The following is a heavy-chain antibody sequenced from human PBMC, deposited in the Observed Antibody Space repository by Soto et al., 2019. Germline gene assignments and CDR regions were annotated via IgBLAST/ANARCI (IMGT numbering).Heavy chain of an antibody. CDR3: AKDSGIAAAGTALTTGAVYYYYYGMDV. CDR1: GFTFSSYG. D-gene: IGHD6-13*01. J-gene: IGHJ6*02. V-gene: IGHV3-30*18. CDR2: ISYDGSNK. Sequence: QVQLLESGGGVVQPGRSLRLSCAASGFTFSSYGMHWVRQAPGKGLEWVAVISYDGSNKYYADSVKGRFTISRDNSKNTLYLQMNSLRAEDTAVYYCAKDSGIAAAGTALTTGAVYYYYYGMDVWGQGTTVTVSS.